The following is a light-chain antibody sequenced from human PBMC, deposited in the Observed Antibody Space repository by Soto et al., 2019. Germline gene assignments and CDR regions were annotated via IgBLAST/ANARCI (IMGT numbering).Light chain of an antibody. J-gene: IGKJ4*01. CDR1: QSLLYSSNNKNY. V-gene: IGKV4-1*01. Sequence: IVMTQSPNSLAVSLGERATIDCRSSQSLLYSSNNKNYLAWYQQKPGQPPTLLIYWSSTRESGVPDRFSGSGSGTDFTLTISSLQSEDVAVYYCQQYNKWPLTFGGGTKVDIK. CDR3: QQYNKWPLT. CDR2: WSS.